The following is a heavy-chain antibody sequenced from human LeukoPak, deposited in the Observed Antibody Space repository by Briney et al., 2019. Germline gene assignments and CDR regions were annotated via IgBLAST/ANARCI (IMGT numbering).Heavy chain of an antibody. D-gene: IGHD6-13*01. Sequence: GGSLRLSCAASTFTFSLYWMHWVRQAPGKGRVWVSRINTNGRSTTYADSVKGRFTISRDNAKNTLYLQMNSLRAEDTAVYYCARDPSSNSAFDYWGQGTLVTVSS. CDR1: TFTFSLYW. CDR3: ARDPSSNSAFDY. V-gene: IGHV3-74*01. CDR2: INTNGRST. J-gene: IGHJ4*02.